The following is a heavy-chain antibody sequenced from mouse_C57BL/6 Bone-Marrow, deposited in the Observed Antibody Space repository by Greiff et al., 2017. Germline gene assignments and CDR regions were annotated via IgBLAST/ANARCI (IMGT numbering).Heavy chain of an antibody. CDR3: ATTYYYGNIYAIDY. D-gene: IGHD1-1*01. CDR1: GSAFSSYW. V-gene: IGHV1-80*01. Sequence: QVQLKESGAELVKPGASVKISCKASGSAFSSYWLNWVKQRPGKGLECIGQIYPGDGDTNYNGKFKGKATLTADKSSSTAYMQLSSLTSADAAVFYYATTYYYGNIYAIDYWGQGTSVTVSS. J-gene: IGHJ4*01. CDR2: IYPGDGDT.